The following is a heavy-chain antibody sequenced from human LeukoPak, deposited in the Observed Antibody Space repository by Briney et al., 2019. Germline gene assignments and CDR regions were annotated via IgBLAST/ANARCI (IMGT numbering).Heavy chain of an antibody. Sequence: GGSLRLSCAASGFTVSSNYMSWVRQAPGKGLEWVSVIYSGGSTYYADSVKGRFTISRDNSKNTLYLQMNSLRAEDTAVYYCARDHSYDSTQESGWFDPWGQGTLVTVSS. D-gene: IGHD3-22*01. J-gene: IGHJ5*02. CDR2: IYSGGST. V-gene: IGHV3-53*01. CDR3: ARDHSYDSTQESGWFDP. CDR1: GFTVSSNY.